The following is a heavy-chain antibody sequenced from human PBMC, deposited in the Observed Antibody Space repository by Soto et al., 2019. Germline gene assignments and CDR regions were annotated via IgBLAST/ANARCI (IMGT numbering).Heavy chain of an antibody. CDR3: ASDYGEIDAFDL. CDR2: VIPTLATA. J-gene: IGHJ3*01. Sequence: QVQLVQSGAEVKKPGSSVKVSCKTSGGPFNNHAINWVRQAPGQGLEWVGLVIPTLATADYVQKFQGRVTVAAAEGTTTAYMELSRRRSDDTSVYYCASDYGEIDAFDLWGQAKWVSVPS. CDR1: GGPFNNHA. D-gene: IGHD4-17*01. V-gene: IGHV1-69*01.